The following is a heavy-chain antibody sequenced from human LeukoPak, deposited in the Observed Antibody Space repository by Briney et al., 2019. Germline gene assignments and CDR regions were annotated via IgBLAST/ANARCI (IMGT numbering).Heavy chain of an antibody. Sequence: ASVKVSCEASGYTFTSYYMHWVRQAPGQGLEWMGIINPSGGSTSYAQKFQGRVTMTRDTSTSTVYMELSSLRSEDTAVYYCATGKMATKVWDYFDYWGQGTLVTVSS. J-gene: IGHJ4*02. D-gene: IGHD5-24*01. CDR3: ATGKMATKVWDYFDY. CDR2: INPSGGST. V-gene: IGHV1-46*03. CDR1: GYTFTSYY.